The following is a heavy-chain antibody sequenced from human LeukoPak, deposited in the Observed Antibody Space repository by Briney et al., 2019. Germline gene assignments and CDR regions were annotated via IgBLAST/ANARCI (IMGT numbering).Heavy chain of an antibody. V-gene: IGHV4-59*02. CDR1: GGSVNGYY. Sequence: SETLSLTCTVSGGSVNGYYWNWIRQAPGKGLEWIGFIHYSGLTVYNPSLQSRVSMSVDTSRNQFSLDLSSVTAADTALYYCARDPPEDEWNSLDSWGQGILVTVSS. J-gene: IGHJ4*02. CDR3: ARDPPEDEWNSLDS. CDR2: IHYSGLT. D-gene: IGHD1-7*01.